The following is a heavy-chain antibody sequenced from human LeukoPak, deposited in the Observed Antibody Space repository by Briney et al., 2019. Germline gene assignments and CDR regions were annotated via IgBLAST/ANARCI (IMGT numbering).Heavy chain of an antibody. CDR1: GGSISNYW. J-gene: IGHJ4*02. Sequence: SETLILTCTVSGGSISNYWWSWIRQPPGKGLEWIGYVFDSGGTNYNPSLKSRVTISVDTSKKQFSLKLSSVTAADTAVYYCARGYGSSSNYFDLWGRRPVVTASS. V-gene: IGHV4-59*01. D-gene: IGHD6-13*01. CDR2: VFDSGGT. CDR3: ARGYGSSSNYFDL.